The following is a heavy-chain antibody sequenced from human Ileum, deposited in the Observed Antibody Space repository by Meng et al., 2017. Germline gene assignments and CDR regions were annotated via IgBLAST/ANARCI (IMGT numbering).Heavy chain of an antibody. CDR1: GASVDSGNYH. V-gene: IGHV4-30-4*01. J-gene: IGHJ5*01. CDR3: TPYSSGGGGLGS. CDR2: TYKSWST. Sequence: QVQLQESGPGLVKPSQTLSLTCTVSGASVDSGNYHWSWVRQPPGKGLECIGYTYKSWSTYYTPSLKGRVSMSVDPSKNPFPRPVKSVTAADTAVYYCTPYSSGGGGLGSWGQGTLVTVSS. D-gene: IGHD2-15*01.